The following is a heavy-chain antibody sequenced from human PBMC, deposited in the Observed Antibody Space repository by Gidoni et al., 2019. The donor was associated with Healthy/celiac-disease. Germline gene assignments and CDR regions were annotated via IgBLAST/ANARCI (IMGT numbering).Heavy chain of an antibody. CDR1: GYSFTSYW. CDR2: IYPGDSDT. Sequence: EVQLVQSGAEVKKPGESLKLSCKGSGYSFTSYWIGWVRQMPGKGLEWMGVIYPGDSDTRYSPSFQGQVTISADKSISTAYLQWSSLKASDTAMYYCARLAQGYCSSTSCYTEYYFDYWGQGTLVTVSS. D-gene: IGHD2-2*02. V-gene: IGHV5-51*01. CDR3: ARLAQGYCSSTSCYTEYYFDY. J-gene: IGHJ4*02.